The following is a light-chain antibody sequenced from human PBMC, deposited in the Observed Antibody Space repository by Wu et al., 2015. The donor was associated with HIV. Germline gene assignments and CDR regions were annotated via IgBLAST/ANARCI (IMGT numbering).Light chain of an antibody. V-gene: IGKV1-39*01. CDR2: AAS. J-gene: IGKJ1*01. CDR1: QSIRTY. Sequence: DIQMTQSLSSLSASVGDRVTLTCRASQSIRTYLNWYQQKPGKAPKLLIYAASTLQSGVPSRFSGSGSGTEFTLTIRGLQPEDFATYYCLKYNSAPWTFGQGTKVKSN. CDR3: LKYNSAPWT.